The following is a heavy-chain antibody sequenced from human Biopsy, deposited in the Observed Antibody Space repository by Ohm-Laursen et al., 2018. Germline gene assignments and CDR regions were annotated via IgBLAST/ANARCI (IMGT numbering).Heavy chain of an antibody. V-gene: IGHV4-59*05. J-gene: IGHJ4*02. CDR3: ARQEFATSPLDY. Sequence: SDTLSLTCTVSGGSISSDYWSWIRQTPGKGLEWIGSIYYSGSTYYNPSLKGRVTISADRSKNQFSLKLTSVTAADTAMYYCARQEFATSPLDYWGQGSLVTVSS. CDR1: GGSISSDY. D-gene: IGHD3-10*01. CDR2: IYYSGST.